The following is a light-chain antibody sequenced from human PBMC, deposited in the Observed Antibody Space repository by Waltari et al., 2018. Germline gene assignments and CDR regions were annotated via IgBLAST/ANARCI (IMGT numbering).Light chain of an antibody. V-gene: IGKV1-9*01. J-gene: IGKJ3*01. CDR3: QHLNSYPPT. CDR1: QGISSY. CDR2: EAS. Sequence: DIQLTQSPSFLSASVGDRVTITCRASQGISSYLAWYQQKPGKAPNLLISEASTLQSGVPSRFSGTGSETEFTLTISSLHPEDFATYFCQHLNSYPPTFGPGTIVDIK.